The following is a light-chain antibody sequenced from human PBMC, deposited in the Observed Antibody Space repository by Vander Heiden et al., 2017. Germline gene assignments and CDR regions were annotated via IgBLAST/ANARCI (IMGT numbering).Light chain of an antibody. V-gene: IGLV3-22*01. CDR2: EDS. CDR3: LSGQEDNPV. Sequence: SYELTQLLSVSVCPRQKARITFSGEVLGENYADWYQQKTGHAPELVIYEDSERYPGIPDRFSGSTSGTTTTLTISRVLSEVEADYYCLSGQEDNPVFGGGTKLTVL. CDR1: VLGENY. J-gene: IGLJ3*02.